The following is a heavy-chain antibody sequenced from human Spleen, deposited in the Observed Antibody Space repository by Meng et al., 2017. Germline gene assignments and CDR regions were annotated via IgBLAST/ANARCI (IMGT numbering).Heavy chain of an antibody. Sequence: VPLRRGCLGLLKPSRTLSLTCVASGGSSSDYYWSWTRHPPGKGLGWIGEIKHSGRTNYNPSLESRATISVDTSQNNLSLKLSSVTAADSAVYYCARGPTTMAHDFDYWGQGTLVTVSS. CDR2: IKHSGRT. CDR1: GGSSSDYY. V-gene: IGHV4-34*01. J-gene: IGHJ4*02. D-gene: IGHD4-11*01. CDR3: ARGPTTMAHDFDY.